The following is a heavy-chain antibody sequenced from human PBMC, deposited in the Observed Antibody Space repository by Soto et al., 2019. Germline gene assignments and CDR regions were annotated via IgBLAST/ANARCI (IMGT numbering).Heavy chain of an antibody. J-gene: IGHJ4*02. CDR1: GGSISSGGYY. D-gene: IGHD4-17*01. CDR3: ARGRYGDLYY. CDR2: IYYSGST. Sequence: SETLSLTCTVSGGSISSGGYYWSWIRQHPGKGLEWIGYIYYSGSTYYNPSLKSRVTISVDTSKYQFSLKLSSVTAADTAVYYCARGRYGDLYYWGQGTLVTVSS. V-gene: IGHV4-31*03.